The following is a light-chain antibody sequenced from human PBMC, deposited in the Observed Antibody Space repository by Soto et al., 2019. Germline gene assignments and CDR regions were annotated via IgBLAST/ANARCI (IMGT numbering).Light chain of an antibody. CDR2: EVS. CDR3: SSFTSIITLV. V-gene: IGLV2-14*01. Sequence: QSALTQPASVSGSPGQSITISCTGTSIEVGGYNYVSWDQQHPGKAPKLMIYEVSNRPSGVSNRFSGSKSGNTVSLSISGLQAEDEDDYCCSSFTSIITLVFGGGTKLTVL. CDR1: SIEVGGYNY. J-gene: IGLJ3*02.